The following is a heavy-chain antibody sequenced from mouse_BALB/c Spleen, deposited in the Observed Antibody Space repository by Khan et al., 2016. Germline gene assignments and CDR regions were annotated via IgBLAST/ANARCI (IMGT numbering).Heavy chain of an antibody. CDR2: IWPGGST. V-gene: IGHV2-9*02. CDR1: GFSLTNSG. CDR3: ARDGRDEEAWDAD. D-gene: IGHD4-1*01. J-gene: IGHJ3*01. Sequence: VELVESGPGLVAPSQSLSITCTVSGFSLTNSGVHWIRQPPGKGLEWLGVIWPGGSTDYNSALMSRLSITKDNSQNQVFLKMISLQTDDTAMYSCARDGRDEEAWDADGGQGTLVSVSA.